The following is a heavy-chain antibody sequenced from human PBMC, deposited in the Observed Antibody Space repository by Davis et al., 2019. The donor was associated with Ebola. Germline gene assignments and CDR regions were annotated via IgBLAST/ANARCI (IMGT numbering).Heavy chain of an antibody. CDR1: GFTFSSYS. Sequence: PGGSLRLSCAASGFTFSSYSMNWVSSISSSSSYIYYADSVKGRFTISRDNAKNSLYLQMNSLRAEDTAVYYCARGNERDPTIDYWGQGTLVTVSS. CDR2: ISSSSSYI. CDR3: ARGNERDPTIDY. J-gene: IGHJ4*02. V-gene: IGHV3-21*01. D-gene: IGHD1-1*01.